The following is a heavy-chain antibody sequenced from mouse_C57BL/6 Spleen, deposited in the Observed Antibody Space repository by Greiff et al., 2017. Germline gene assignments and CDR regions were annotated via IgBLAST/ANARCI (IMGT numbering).Heavy chain of an antibody. D-gene: IGHD2-5*01. J-gene: IGHJ3*01. CDR2: IDPSDSYT. Sequence: QVHVKQPGAELVKPGASVKLSCKASGYTFTSYWMQWVKQRPGQGLEWIGEIDPSDSYTNYNQKFKGKATLTVDTSSSTAYMQLSSLTSEDSAVYYCASWGYSNPPYWGQGTLVTVSA. CDR3: ASWGYSNPPY. V-gene: IGHV1-50*01. CDR1: GYTFTSYW.